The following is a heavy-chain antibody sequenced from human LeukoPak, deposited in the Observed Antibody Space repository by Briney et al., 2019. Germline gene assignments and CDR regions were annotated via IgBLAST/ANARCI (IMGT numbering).Heavy chain of an antibody. J-gene: IGHJ4*02. CDR2: IYYSVST. Sequence: SETLSLTCSVSGGSISSGGSYWSWIRQHPGKGLEWIGYIYYSVSTYYNPSLKSRVTISVDTSKNQFSLKLSSVTAADTAVYFCARALPYSSSSPDHYFDYWGQGTLVTVSS. V-gene: IGHV4-31*03. CDR3: ARALPYSSSSPDHYFDY. D-gene: IGHD6-6*01. CDR1: GGSISSGGSY.